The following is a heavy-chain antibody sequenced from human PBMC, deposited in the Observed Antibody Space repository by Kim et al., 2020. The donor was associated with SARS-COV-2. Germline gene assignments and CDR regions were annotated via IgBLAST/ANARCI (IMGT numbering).Heavy chain of an antibody. D-gene: IGHD3-22*01. CDR3: AKTQGYCDY. Sequence: GNTNNADSVKGRFTSSRDNSKTKLYLQMNSLRAEDTAVYYCAKTQGYCDYWGQGTLLTVSS. CDR2: GNT. J-gene: IGHJ4*02. V-gene: IGHV3-23*01.